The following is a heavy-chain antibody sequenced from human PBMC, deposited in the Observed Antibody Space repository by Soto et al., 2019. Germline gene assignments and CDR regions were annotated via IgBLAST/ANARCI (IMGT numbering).Heavy chain of an antibody. CDR3: ARSTMGFIAAAGFFDY. CDR2: IYYSGST. CDR1: GGSISIYY. D-gene: IGHD6-13*01. V-gene: IGHV4-59*01. J-gene: IGHJ4*02. Sequence: PSEALSVTCTVSGGSISIYYWSWIRQPPGKGLEWIGYIYYSGSTNYNPSLKSRVTISVDTSKNQFSLKLSSVTAADTAVYYCARSTMGFIAAAGFFDYWGQGTLVTVSS.